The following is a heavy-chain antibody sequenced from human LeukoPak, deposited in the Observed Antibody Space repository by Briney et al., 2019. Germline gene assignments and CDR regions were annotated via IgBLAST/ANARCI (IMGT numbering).Heavy chain of an antibody. V-gene: IGHV4-39*01. J-gene: IGHJ5*02. Sequence: PSETLSLTCTVSSGSISSASYYWGWMRQPPGKGLDWIWTIYYSGSTYYNPSLRSRVTISVDTSKNQFSLKLTSVTAADTAVYYCARHRGYCSGSKCYFSWFDPWGQGTLVTVSS. CDR1: SGSISSASYY. CDR2: IYYSGST. D-gene: IGHD2-15*01. CDR3: ARHRGYCSGSKCYFSWFDP.